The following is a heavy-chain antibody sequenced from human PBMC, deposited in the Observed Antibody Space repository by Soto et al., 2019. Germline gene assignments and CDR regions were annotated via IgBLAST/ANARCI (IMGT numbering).Heavy chain of an antibody. CDR1: GGSFSGYY. D-gene: IGHD4-17*01. J-gene: IGHJ5*02. Sequence: PSETLSLTCAVYGGSFSGYYWSWIRQPPGKGLEWIGEINHSGSTNYNPSLKSRVTISVDTSKNQFSLKLSSVTAADTAVYYCARGRGDDYGDYNWFDPWGQGTLVTVSS. CDR3: ARGRGDDYGDYNWFDP. CDR2: INHSGST. V-gene: IGHV4-34*01.